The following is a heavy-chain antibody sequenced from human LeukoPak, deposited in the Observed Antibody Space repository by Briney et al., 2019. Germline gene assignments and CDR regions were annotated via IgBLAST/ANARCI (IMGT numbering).Heavy chain of an antibody. CDR2: IKQDGSEK. Sequence: PGGSLRLSCAASGFTFSSYWMSWVRQAPGKGLEWVANIKQDGSEKYYVDSVKGRFTISRDNAKNSLYLQMNSLRAEDTAVYYCARKSVVTTFGVVSYYGMDVWGQGTTVTVSS. D-gene: IGHD3-3*01. CDR3: ARKSVVTTFGVVSYYGMDV. V-gene: IGHV3-7*01. CDR1: GFTFSSYW. J-gene: IGHJ6*02.